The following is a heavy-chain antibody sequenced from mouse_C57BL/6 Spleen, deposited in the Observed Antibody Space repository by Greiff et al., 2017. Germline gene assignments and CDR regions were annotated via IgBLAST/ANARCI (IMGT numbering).Heavy chain of an antibody. CDR3: ARGAITTVVDWYFDV. Sequence: QVQLQQPGAELVRPGSSVKLSCKASGYTFTSYWMDWVKQRPGQGLEWIGNIYPSDSATHYNQKFKDKATLTVDKSSSTAYMQLSSLTSEDSAVYYCARGAITTVVDWYFDVWGTGTTVTVAS. V-gene: IGHV1-61*01. J-gene: IGHJ1*03. CDR2: IYPSDSAT. D-gene: IGHD1-1*01. CDR1: GYTFTSYW.